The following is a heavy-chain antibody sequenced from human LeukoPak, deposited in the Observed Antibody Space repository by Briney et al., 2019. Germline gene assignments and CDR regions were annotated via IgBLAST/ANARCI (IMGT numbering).Heavy chain of an antibody. D-gene: IGHD6-19*01. J-gene: IGHJ5*02. Sequence: WVRQAPGKGLEWIGSIYYSGSTYYNPSLKSRVTISVDTSKNQFSLKLSSVTAADTAVYYCARLFRQWLVLGWFDPWGQGTLVTVSS. CDR3: ARLFRQWLVLGWFDP. CDR2: IYYSGST. V-gene: IGHV4-39*01.